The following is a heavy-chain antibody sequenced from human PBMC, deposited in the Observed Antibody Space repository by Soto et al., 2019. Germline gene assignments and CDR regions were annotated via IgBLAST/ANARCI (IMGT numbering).Heavy chain of an antibody. CDR2: IIPIFGTA. Sequence: QVQLVQSGAEVKKPGSSVKVSCKASGGTFSSYAISWVRQAPGQGLEWMGGIIPIFGTANYAQKFQGRVTITADESTSTAYMELSSLRSEDTAVYYCARGPINPSTYCISTSCYVYDYWGQGTLVTVSS. CDR1: GGTFSSYA. J-gene: IGHJ4*02. CDR3: ARGPINPSTYCISTSCYVYDY. D-gene: IGHD2-2*01. V-gene: IGHV1-69*12.